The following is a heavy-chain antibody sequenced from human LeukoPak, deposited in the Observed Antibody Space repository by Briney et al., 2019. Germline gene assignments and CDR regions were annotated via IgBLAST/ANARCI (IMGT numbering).Heavy chain of an antibody. CDR1: GFTFSSYW. CDR3: ATGGHYYDSSGIDY. CDR2: IYSGGST. Sequence: GGSLRLSCAASGFTFSSYWMSWVRQAPGKGLEWVSVIYSGGSTYYADSVKGRFTISRDNSKNTLYLQMNSLRAEDTAVYYCATGGHYYDSSGIDYWGQGILVTVSS. J-gene: IGHJ4*02. D-gene: IGHD3-22*01. V-gene: IGHV3-53*01.